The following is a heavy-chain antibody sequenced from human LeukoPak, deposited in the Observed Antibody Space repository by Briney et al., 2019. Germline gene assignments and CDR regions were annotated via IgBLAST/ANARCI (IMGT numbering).Heavy chain of an antibody. D-gene: IGHD4-23*01. Sequence: GGSLRLSCAASGFTVSSNYMTWVRQAPGKGLEWVSVIYSGGSTYYADSVKGRFTMSRDNSKNTLYLQMNRLRAEDTAVYYRSSGGNSVFDYWGQGTLVTVSS. CDR1: GFTVSSNY. CDR2: IYSGGST. J-gene: IGHJ4*02. CDR3: SSGGNSVFDY. V-gene: IGHV3-53*01.